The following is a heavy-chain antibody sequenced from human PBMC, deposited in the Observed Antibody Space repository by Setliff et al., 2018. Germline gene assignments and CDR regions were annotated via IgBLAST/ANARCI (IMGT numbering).Heavy chain of an antibody. Sequence: SETLSLTCAVYGGSFSTYYWIWIRQPPGKGLEWIGEINHSGSTNYNPSLKSRVTISVDTSKNQFSLKLSSVTAADTAAYYCARGRRGLYGESDYWGQGTLVTVSS. CDR1: GGSFSTYY. CDR3: ARGRRGLYGESDY. D-gene: IGHD4-17*01. CDR2: INHSGST. V-gene: IGHV4-34*01. J-gene: IGHJ4*02.